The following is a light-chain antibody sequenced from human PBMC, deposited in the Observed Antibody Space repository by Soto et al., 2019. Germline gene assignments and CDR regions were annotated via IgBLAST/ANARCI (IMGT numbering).Light chain of an antibody. CDR1: QTVSSRY. V-gene: IGKV3-20*01. J-gene: IGKJ3*01. CDR2: DVS. Sequence: IVLTQSPGTLSLSPGERATLSCRTSQTVSSRYLAWYQQKPGQAPRHLIYDVSSRATGIPDRFSGSGSGTDFTLTISRLEPEDSALYYWQEFSTSLLFTFGPGTKVEIK. CDR3: QEFSTSLLFT.